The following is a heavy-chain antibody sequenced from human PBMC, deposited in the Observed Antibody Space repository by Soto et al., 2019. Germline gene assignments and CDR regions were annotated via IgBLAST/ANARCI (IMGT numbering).Heavy chain of an antibody. Sequence: EVQVLESGGGLGQPGGSLRLSCAASGFTFSSYAMTWVRQAPGKGLEWVSTISGRGGSTYYADSVKGRFTISRDNPKNTLTLQMNSLRAEDTALYYCARVVRDGDYSQVFDYWGQGTLVTVSS. CDR1: GFTFSSYA. CDR2: ISGRGGST. J-gene: IGHJ4*02. CDR3: ARVVRDGDYSQVFDY. D-gene: IGHD4-17*01. V-gene: IGHV3-23*01.